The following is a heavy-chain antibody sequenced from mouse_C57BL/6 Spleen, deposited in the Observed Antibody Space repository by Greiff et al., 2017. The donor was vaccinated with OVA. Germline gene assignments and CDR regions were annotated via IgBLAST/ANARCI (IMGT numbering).Heavy chain of an antibody. CDR2: ISSGSSTI. Sequence: EVQLVESGGGLVKPGGSLKLSCAASGFTFSDYGMHWVRQAPEKGLEWVAYISSGSSTIYYADTVKGRFTISRDNAKNTLFLQMTSLRSEDTAMYYCARDDDSHFDYWGQGTTLTVSS. V-gene: IGHV5-17*01. D-gene: IGHD2-4*01. CDR3: ARDDDSHFDY. CDR1: GFTFSDYG. J-gene: IGHJ2*01.